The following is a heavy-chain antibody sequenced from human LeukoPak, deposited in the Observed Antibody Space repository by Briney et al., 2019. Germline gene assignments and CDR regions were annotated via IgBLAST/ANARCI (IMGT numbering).Heavy chain of an antibody. D-gene: IGHD1-14*01. Sequence: GGSLRLSXAASGLTFSSYWMSWVRQAPGKGLEWVANIKQDGSEKHYVDSVTGRFTISRDNTKNSLYLQMNSLRADDTAVYYCARDSFETDIDYWGQGTLVTVSS. CDR3: ARDSFETDIDY. J-gene: IGHJ4*02. V-gene: IGHV3-7*01. CDR1: GLTFSSYW. CDR2: IKQDGSEK.